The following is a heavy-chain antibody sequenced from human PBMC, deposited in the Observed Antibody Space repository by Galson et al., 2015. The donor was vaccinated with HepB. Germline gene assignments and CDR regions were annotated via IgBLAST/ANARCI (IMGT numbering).Heavy chain of an antibody. Sequence: SVKVSCKASGYTFTGYYMHWVRQAPGQGLEWMGWINPNSGGTNYAQKFQGRVTMTRDTSISTAYMELSRLRSDDTAVYYCARDVGELHSFDYWGQGTLVTVSS. CDR2: INPNSGGT. CDR3: ARDVGELHSFDY. J-gene: IGHJ4*02. D-gene: IGHD1-26*01. CDR1: GYTFTGYY. V-gene: IGHV1-2*02.